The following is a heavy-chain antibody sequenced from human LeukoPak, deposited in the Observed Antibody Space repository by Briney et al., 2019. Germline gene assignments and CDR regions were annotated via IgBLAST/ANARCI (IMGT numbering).Heavy chain of an antibody. CDR1: GFTFSDYY. J-gene: IGHJ4*02. V-gene: IGHV3-11*04. D-gene: IGHD2-2*01. CDR3: ARVDCSSTSCYEFDY. Sequence: PGGSLRLSCAASGFTFSDYYMSWIRQAPGKGLESVSYIRSSGSTIYYADSVKGRFTISRDNAKNSLYLQMNSLRAEDTAVYYCARVDCSSTSCYEFDYWGQGTLVTVSS. CDR2: IRSSGSTI.